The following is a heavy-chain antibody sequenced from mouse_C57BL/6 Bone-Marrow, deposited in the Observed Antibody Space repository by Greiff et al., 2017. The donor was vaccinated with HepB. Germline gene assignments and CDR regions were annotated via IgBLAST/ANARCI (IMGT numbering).Heavy chain of an antibody. D-gene: IGHD6-1*01. CDR3: ARGGPHYYAMDY. Sequence: QVQLQQPGTELVKPGASVKLSCKASGYTFTSYWMHWVKQRPGQVLEWIGNINPSNGGTNYNEKFKSKATLTVDKSSSTAYMQLSSLTSEDSAVYYCARGGPHYYAMDYWGQGTSVTVSS. J-gene: IGHJ4*01. CDR2: INPSNGGT. CDR1: GYTFTSYW. V-gene: IGHV1-53*01.